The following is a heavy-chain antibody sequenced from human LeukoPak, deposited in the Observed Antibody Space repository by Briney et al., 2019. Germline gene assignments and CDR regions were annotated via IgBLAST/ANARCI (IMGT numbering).Heavy chain of an antibody. CDR1: GGSISSSSYY. V-gene: IGHV4-39*01. Sequence: SETLSLTCTVSGGSISSSSYYWGWIRQPPGKGLEWIGSIYYSGSTYYNPSLKSRVTISVDTSKNQFSLKLSSVTAADTAVYYCARRPYSSSWYGVDYWGQGTLVTVS. CDR3: ARRPYSSSWYGVDY. J-gene: IGHJ4*02. CDR2: IYYSGST. D-gene: IGHD6-13*01.